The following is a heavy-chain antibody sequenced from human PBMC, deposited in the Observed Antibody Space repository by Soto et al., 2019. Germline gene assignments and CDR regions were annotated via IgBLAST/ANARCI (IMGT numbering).Heavy chain of an antibody. CDR2: IDPSDSYA. Sequence: GESPKISCKGSGYSFTSYWISWVRQMPGNGLEWMGRIDPSDSYANYSPSFQGHVTISADKSISTAYLQWSSLKASDTAMYYCSTTTIFGPFYYYYGMDVWGQGTTVTVSS. V-gene: IGHV5-10-1*01. D-gene: IGHD3-3*01. J-gene: IGHJ6*02. CDR1: GYSFTSYW. CDR3: STTTIFGPFYYYYGMDV.